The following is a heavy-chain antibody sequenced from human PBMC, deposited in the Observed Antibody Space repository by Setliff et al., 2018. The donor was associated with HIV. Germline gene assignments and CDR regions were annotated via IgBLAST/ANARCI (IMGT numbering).Heavy chain of an antibody. D-gene: IGHD2-2*01. J-gene: IGHJ4*02. CDR2: ISASSVNT. V-gene: IGHV1-18*01. CDR3: ARYVPADASFDY. CDR1: GYTFINYH. Sequence: ASMKVSCKASGYTFINYHITWVRQAPGQGLEWVGSISASSVNTNYTQGRVTMTTDISTSTAYMEPRSLRSDDTAVYFCARYVPADASFDYWGPGNLVTVSS.